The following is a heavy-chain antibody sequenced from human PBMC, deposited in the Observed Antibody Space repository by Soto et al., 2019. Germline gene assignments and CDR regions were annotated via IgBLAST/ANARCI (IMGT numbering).Heavy chain of an antibody. CDR2: IYYSGST. CDR1: GGSFISYY. D-gene: IGHD3-3*01. V-gene: IGHV4-59*08. Sequence: SETLSLTCTVSGGSFISYYWSWIPQPPGKGPKRIAYIYYSGSTNYNPSLKSRVTLSVDTSKNQFSLKLSSVTAADTAVYYCARGGWRQIDYWGQGTLVTVSS. CDR3: ARGGWRQIDY. J-gene: IGHJ4*02.